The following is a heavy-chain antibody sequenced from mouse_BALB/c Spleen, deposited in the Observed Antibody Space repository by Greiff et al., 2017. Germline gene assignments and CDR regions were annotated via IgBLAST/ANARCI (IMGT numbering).Heavy chain of an antibody. J-gene: IGHJ2*01. CDR3: ARRDRYDDY. CDR2: INPGSGGT. D-gene: IGHD2-14*01. V-gene: IGHV1-54*01. Sequence: QVQLQQSGAELVRPGTSVKVSCKASGYAFTNYLIEWVKQRPGQGLEWIGVINPGSGGTNYNEKFKGKATLTADKSSSTAYMQLSSLTSDDSAVYFCARRDRYDDYWGQGTTLTGSS. CDR1: GYAFTNYL.